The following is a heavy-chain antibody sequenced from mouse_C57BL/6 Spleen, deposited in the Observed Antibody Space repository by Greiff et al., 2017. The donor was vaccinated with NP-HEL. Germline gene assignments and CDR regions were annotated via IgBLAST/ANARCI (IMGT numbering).Heavy chain of an antibody. CDR3: ARVGLTGTWYFDY. J-gene: IGHJ2*01. Sequence: EVKLVESGGGLVKPGGSLKLSCAASGFTFSSYAMSWVRQTPEKRLEWVATISDGGSYTYYPDNVKGRFTISRDNAKNNLYLQMSHLKSEDTAMYYCARVGLTGTWYFDYWGQGTTLTVSS. CDR1: GFTFSSYA. CDR2: ISDGGSYT. V-gene: IGHV5-4*03. D-gene: IGHD4-1*01.